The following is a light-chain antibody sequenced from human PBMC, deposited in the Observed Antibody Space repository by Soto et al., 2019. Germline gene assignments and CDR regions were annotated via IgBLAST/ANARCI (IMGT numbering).Light chain of an antibody. CDR1: QSVSNNY. CDR3: QQRDSWPIT. Sequence: EIVLPQSPGTLSLSPGERSTLSCMASQSVSNNYLAWYQQKPGQAPRLLIFGASNRATGIPARFSGSGSGTDFTLTINSLEPDDFAVYYCQQRDSWPITFGQGTRLEVK. CDR2: GAS. J-gene: IGKJ5*01. V-gene: IGKV3D-20*02.